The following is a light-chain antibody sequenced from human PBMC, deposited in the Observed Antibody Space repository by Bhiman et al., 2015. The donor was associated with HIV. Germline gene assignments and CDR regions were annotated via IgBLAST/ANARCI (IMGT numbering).Light chain of an antibody. CDR2: GND. J-gene: IGLJ3*02. CDR1: TSNIGAGFD. CDR3: SSYGGSLWV. V-gene: IGLV1-40*01. Sequence: QSVLTQPPSVSGAPGQRVIISCTGSTSNIGAGFDVHWYQQLPGTAPKLLIYGNDKRPSGVPDRFSGSKSGSSGFLAITGLQAEDEADYYCSSYGGSLWVFGGGTKLTV.